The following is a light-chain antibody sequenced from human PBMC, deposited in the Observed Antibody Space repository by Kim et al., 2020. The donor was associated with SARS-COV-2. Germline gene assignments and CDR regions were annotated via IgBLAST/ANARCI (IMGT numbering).Light chain of an antibody. V-gene: IGKV1-5*03. CDR3: QQCDGYSSWT. CDR1: QTINNW. CDR2: KAS. J-gene: IGKJ1*01. Sequence: SVGEKVSITCRASQTINNWLAWYQQKPGKAPKILIYKASSLQSGVPSRFSGSGSGTEFTLTISSLQPDDFATYYCQQCDGYSSWTFGQGTKVDIK.